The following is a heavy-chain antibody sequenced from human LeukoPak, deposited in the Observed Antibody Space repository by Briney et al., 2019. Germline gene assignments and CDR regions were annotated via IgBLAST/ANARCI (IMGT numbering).Heavy chain of an antibody. J-gene: IGHJ4*02. V-gene: IGHV5-51*01. D-gene: IGHD3-22*01. CDR2: LYPGDSGT. Sequence: PGESLKISCKGSGYSFTSYWIGWVRQMPGKGMEWMGILYPGDSGTRYSPSFQGQVTISADKSISTAYLQWSSLKASDTAMYYCARVPYPQYYYDSSGYVFDYWGQGTLVTVSS. CDR3: ARVPYPQYYYDSSGYVFDY. CDR1: GYSFTSYW.